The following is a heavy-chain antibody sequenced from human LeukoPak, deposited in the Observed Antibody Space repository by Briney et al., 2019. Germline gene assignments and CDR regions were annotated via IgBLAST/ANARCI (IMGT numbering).Heavy chain of an antibody. V-gene: IGHV4-59*08. CDR2: IYYSGST. J-gene: IGHJ4*02. CDR3: ARQDRGVDY. CDR1: GGSFSGYY. Sequence: SETLSLTCAVYGGSFSGYYWSWIRQPPGKGLEWIGYIYYSGSTNYNPSLKSRVTISVDTSKNQFSLKLSSVTAADTAVYYCARQDRGVDYWGQGTLVTVSS.